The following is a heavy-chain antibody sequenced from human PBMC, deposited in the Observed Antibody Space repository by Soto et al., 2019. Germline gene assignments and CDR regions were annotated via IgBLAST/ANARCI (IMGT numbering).Heavy chain of an antibody. Sequence: ASVKVSCKASGYTFTNYGLHWVRQAPGQRLEWMGWINAANGDTKYSPKFQGSVTITRDTSASTAYMELSSLRSEDTAVYYCVRRHVSATGIDWFDHWGQGTLVTVSS. J-gene: IGHJ5*02. V-gene: IGHV1-3*01. CDR2: INAANGDT. CDR1: GYTFTNYG. CDR3: VRRHVSATGIDWFDH. D-gene: IGHD6-13*01.